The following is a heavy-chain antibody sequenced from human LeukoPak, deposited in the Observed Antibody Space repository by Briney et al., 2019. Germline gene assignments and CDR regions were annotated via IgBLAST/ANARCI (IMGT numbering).Heavy chain of an antibody. CDR1: GFTFSGYA. D-gene: IGHD6-13*01. V-gene: IGHV3-23*01. CDR3: AKAGVAAAETDY. CDR2: ITAGGDGT. J-gene: IGHJ4*02. Sequence: GGSLRLSCAASGFTFSGYAMSWVRLAPGKGLEWVSAITAGGDGTYYADSVKGRFTISRDNSKNTLYLQMNSLRAEDTAVYYCAKAGVAAAETDYWGQGTLVTVSS.